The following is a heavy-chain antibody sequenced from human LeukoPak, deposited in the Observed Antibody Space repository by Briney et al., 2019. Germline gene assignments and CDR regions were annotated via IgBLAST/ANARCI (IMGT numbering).Heavy chain of an antibody. V-gene: IGHV4-34*01. D-gene: IGHD6-13*01. CDR2: INHSGST. CDR1: GGSFSGYY. CDR3: ARAVGAAAGHYGYYYYYMDV. Sequence: SETLSLTCAVYGGSFSGYYWSWIRQPPGTGLEWIGEINHSGSTNYNPSLKSRVTISVDTSKNQFSLKLSSVTAADTAVYYCARAVGAAAGHYGYYYYYMDVWGKGTTVTVSS. J-gene: IGHJ6*03.